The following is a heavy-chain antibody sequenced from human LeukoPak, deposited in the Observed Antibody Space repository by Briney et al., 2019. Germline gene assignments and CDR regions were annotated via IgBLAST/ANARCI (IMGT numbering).Heavy chain of an antibody. CDR2: IYYSGNT. V-gene: IGHV4-59*01. J-gene: IGHJ5*02. CDR1: GGSISSYY. Sequence: SETLSLTCTVSGGSISSYYWSWIRQPPGKGLEWIGYIYYSGNTNYNPSLKSRVTISVDTSKNQFSLKLSSVTAADTAVYYCARHLGYCSTASCYPWFDPWGQGTLVTVSS. D-gene: IGHD2-2*01. CDR3: ARHLGYCSTASCYPWFDP.